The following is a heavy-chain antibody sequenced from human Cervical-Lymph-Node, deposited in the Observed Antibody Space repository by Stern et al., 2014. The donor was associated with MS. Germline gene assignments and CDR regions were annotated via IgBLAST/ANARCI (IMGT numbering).Heavy chain of an antibody. CDR3: ARGGGLVGYFDY. J-gene: IGHJ4*02. CDR2: ITPVLGTT. Sequence: VQLVESGAEVKKPGSSVKVSCKASGDTFSSYAINWVRQVPGKGLARMGGITPVLGTTNYAQKFQGRVTITADKSTNTAYMELMTLRSEDTAVYYCARGGGLVGYFDYWGQGTLVSVSS. V-gene: IGHV1-69*06. CDR1: GDTFSSYA. D-gene: IGHD1-26*01.